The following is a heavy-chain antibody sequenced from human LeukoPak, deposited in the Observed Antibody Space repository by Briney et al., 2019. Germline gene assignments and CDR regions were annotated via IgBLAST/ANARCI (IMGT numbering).Heavy chain of an antibody. CDR2: IYSSGST. V-gene: IGHV4-4*07. J-gene: IGHJ6*03. Sequence: LETLSLTCTVSGGSIRSYYWNWIRQPAGKGLEWIGRIYSSGSTNYNPSLKSRVTMSVDTSKNQFSLKLSSVTAADTAVYYCARLTGEQLATVNNRYHYIAVWGKGTAVTVSS. CDR1: GGSIRSYY. CDR3: ARLTGEQLATVNNRYHYIAV. D-gene: IGHD6-6*01.